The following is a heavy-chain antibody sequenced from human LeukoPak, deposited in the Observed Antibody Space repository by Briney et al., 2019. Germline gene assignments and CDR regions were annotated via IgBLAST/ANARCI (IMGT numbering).Heavy chain of an antibody. D-gene: IGHD2-15*01. Sequence: MASETLSLTCTVSGGSISSYYWSWIRQPPGKGLEWIGYIYYSGSTYYNPSLKSRVTISVDTSKNQFSLKLSSVTAADTAVYYCARSSGGSCYLFDYWGQGTLVTVSS. CDR2: IYYSGST. V-gene: IGHV4-59*06. J-gene: IGHJ4*02. CDR3: ARSSGGSCYLFDY. CDR1: GGSISSYY.